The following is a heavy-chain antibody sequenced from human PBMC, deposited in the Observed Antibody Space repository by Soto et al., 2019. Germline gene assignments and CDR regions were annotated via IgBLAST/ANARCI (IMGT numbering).Heavy chain of an antibody. CDR2: IIPIFGTA. V-gene: IGHV1-69*01. CDR3: AGLLRDDFWSGYYYGMDV. D-gene: IGHD3-3*01. Sequence: QVQLVQSGAEVKKPGSSVKVSCKASGGTFSSYAISWVRQAPGQGLEWMGGIIPIFGTANYAQKFQGRVTITADESTSTAYMELSSLRSEDTAVYYCAGLLRDDFWSGYYYGMDVWGQGTTVTVSS. J-gene: IGHJ6*02. CDR1: GGTFSSYA.